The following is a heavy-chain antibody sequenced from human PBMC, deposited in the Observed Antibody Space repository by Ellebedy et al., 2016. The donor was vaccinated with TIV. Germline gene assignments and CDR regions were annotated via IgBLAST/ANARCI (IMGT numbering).Heavy chain of an antibody. J-gene: IGHJ4*02. CDR3: ARTYSSSYFGEYFDY. Sequence: PGGSLRLSCAASGFTFSRNSMNWVCQAPGKGLEWVASISSGTTYIYYTDSVKGRFTISRDNAENSLYLQMKRPRPEDTAVYYCARTYSSSYFGEYFDYWGQGILVTVSS. CDR1: GFTFSRNS. CDR2: ISSGTTYI. D-gene: IGHD6-13*01. V-gene: IGHV3-21*01.